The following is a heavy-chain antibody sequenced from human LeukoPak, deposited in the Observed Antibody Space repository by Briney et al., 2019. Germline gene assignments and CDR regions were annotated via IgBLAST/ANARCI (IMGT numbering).Heavy chain of an antibody. J-gene: IGHJ4*02. CDR1: GGSISSGSYY. CDR3: ASGPRYYYDSSGYEDPL. CDR2: IYTSGST. Sequence: SETLSLTCTVSGGSISSGSYYWSWIRQPAGKGLEWIGRIYTSGSTNYNPSLKSRVTISVDTSKNQFSLKLGSVTAADTAVYYCASGPRYYYDSSGYEDPLWGQGTLVTVSS. D-gene: IGHD3-22*01. V-gene: IGHV4-61*02.